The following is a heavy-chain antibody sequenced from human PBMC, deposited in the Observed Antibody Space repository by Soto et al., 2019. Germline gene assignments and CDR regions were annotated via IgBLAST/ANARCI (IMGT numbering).Heavy chain of an antibody. Sequence: SVKVSCKASGGTFSSYAISWVRQAPGQGLEWMGGIIPIFGTANYAQKFQGRVTITADESTSTAYMELSSLRSEDTAVYYCARGRIAAAGRAASYYYGMDVWGQGTTVTVSS. D-gene: IGHD6-13*01. J-gene: IGHJ6*02. CDR3: ARGRIAAAGRAASYYYGMDV. CDR2: IIPIFGTA. CDR1: GGTFSSYA. V-gene: IGHV1-69*13.